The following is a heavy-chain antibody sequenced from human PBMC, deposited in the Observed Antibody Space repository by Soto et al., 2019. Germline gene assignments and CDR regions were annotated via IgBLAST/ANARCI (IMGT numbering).Heavy chain of an antibody. CDR3: AREHPAFYSGYVDFDY. V-gene: IGHV1-18*01. D-gene: IGHD5-12*01. Sequence: QVQLVQSGAEVKKPGASVKVSCKASGYTFTSYGISGVRQAPGQGLEWMGWISAYNGNTNYAQKLQGRVTMTTDTSTSTAYMELRSLRSDDTAVYYCAREHPAFYSGYVDFDYWGQGTLVTLSS. CDR2: ISAYNGNT. CDR1: GYTFTSYG. J-gene: IGHJ4*02.